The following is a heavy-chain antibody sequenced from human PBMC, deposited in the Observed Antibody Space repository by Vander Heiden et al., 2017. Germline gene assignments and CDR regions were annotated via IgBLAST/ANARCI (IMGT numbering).Heavy chain of an antibody. CDR3: AKDQYSSGYYGGDDAFDI. Sequence: EVQLLDSGGGLVQPGGSLRLSCAASGFTFISYAMSCVRQAPGKGVEWVSAISGSGGSTYYADSVKGRFTISRDNSKNTLYLQMNSLRAEDTAVYYCAKDQYSSGYYGGDDAFDIWGQGTMVTVSS. J-gene: IGHJ3*02. CDR2: ISGSGGST. V-gene: IGHV3-23*01. D-gene: IGHD3-22*01. CDR1: GFTFISYA.